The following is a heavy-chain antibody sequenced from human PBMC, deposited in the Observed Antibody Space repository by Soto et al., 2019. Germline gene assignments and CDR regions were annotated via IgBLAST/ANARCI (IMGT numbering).Heavy chain of an antibody. V-gene: IGHV3-53*01. Sequence: EVQLVESGGGLIQPGGSLRLSCAVSGFSVSGNYMSWVRQAPGKGLDWVSVIYSGGSRYYADSVRGRFTISRDESQNTLYLQMNTLRAEDTAVYYCARSMMVRGVLFDLWGRGSLVSVSS. J-gene: IGHJ4*02. CDR3: ARSMMVRGVLFDL. CDR2: IYSGGSR. CDR1: GFSVSGNY. D-gene: IGHD3-10*01.